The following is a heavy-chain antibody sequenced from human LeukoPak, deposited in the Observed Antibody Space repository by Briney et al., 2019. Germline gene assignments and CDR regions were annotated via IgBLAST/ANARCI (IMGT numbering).Heavy chain of an antibody. CDR1: GYTFTSYW. Sequence: GESLKISCKGSGYTFTSYWIGWVRQMPGKGLEWMGLRNPADSDTRYSPSFQGQVTISADKSISTAYLQWSGLKASDTAMYYCASGSSPAALTVYWGQGTLVTVSS. J-gene: IGHJ4*02. D-gene: IGHD6-6*01. V-gene: IGHV5-51*01. CDR2: RNPADSDT. CDR3: ASGSSPAALTVY.